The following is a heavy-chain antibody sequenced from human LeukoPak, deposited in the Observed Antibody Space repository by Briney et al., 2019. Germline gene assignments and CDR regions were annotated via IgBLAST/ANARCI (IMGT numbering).Heavy chain of an antibody. CDR3: ARAWFRSAFDF. D-gene: IGHD3-10*01. Sequence: PGGSLRLSCAASGFTVSSNYMSWVRQAPGKGLEWVSVIYSGGSTYYADSVKGRFTISRDNSKNTLYLQMNSLRAEDTAVYYCARAWFRSAFDFWGQGTMVTVSS. J-gene: IGHJ3*01. V-gene: IGHV3-66*02. CDR1: GFTVSSNY. CDR2: IYSGGST.